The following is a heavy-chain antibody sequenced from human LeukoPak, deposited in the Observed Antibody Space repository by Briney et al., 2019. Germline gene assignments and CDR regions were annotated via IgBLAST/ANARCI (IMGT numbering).Heavy chain of an antibody. J-gene: IGHJ3*02. Sequence: GASVKVSCRASGYTFTAYYIHWVRQAPGQGLEWMGWINPNSGDTTLPQRFQGRVTMTRDTSIITAYMELSSLTSDDTGVYYCARGPTLGLDIWGQGTMVTVSS. CDR2: INPNSGDT. V-gene: IGHV1-2*02. CDR1: GYTFTAYY. CDR3: ARGPTLGLDI.